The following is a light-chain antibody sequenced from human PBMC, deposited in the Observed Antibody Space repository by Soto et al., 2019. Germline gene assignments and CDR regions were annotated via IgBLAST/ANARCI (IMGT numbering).Light chain of an antibody. Sequence: EIVLTQSPGTLSLSPGERATLSCRASQSVSSSYLAWYQQKPGQAPRLLIYGASSRATGIPDRFSGSGSGTDFTLNISRLEPEDVAVYYCQPYGSSPNTLGQGTKLEIK. CDR2: GAS. CDR1: QSVSSSY. V-gene: IGKV3-20*01. CDR3: QPYGSSPNT. J-gene: IGKJ2*01.